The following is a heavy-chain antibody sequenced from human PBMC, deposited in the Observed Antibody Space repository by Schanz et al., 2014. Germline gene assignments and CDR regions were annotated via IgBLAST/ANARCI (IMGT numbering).Heavy chain of an antibody. CDR2: IYSGGST. CDR1: GFTVSSNY. J-gene: IGHJ4*02. D-gene: IGHD2-21*01. V-gene: IGHV3-53*01. Sequence: EVQLVESGGGLIQPGGSLRLSCAASGFTVSSNYMSWVRQAPGKGLEWVAVIYSGGSTFYTDSVKGRFTISRDNSKNTLYLQMNSLRAEDTAVYYCAKGQLLSYYFDYWGQGTLVTVSS. CDR3: AKGQLLSYYFDY.